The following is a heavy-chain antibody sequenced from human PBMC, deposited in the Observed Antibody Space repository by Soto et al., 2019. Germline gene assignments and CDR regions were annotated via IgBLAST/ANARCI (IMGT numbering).Heavy chain of an antibody. V-gene: IGHV3-7*01. Sequence: GGSLRLSCATSGFSFSDFWMNWVRQTPGRGLEWVANIKQDGEETYYVDSVKGRFTISRDNAKNSMYLQMNSLKPEDTAVYYCAREIPSLSFDFWGQGTLVTVSS. D-gene: IGHD3-16*02. J-gene: IGHJ4*02. CDR1: GFSFSDFW. CDR2: IKQDGEET. CDR3: AREIPSLSFDF.